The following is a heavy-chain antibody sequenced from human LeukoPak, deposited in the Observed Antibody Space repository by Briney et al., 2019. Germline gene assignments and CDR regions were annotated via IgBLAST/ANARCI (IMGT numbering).Heavy chain of an antibody. CDR2: INTDGSST. CDR1: GFTFSSCW. CDR3: ASPYYDFWSGYL. D-gene: IGHD3-3*01. V-gene: IGHV3-74*01. J-gene: IGHJ4*02. Sequence: PGGSLRLSCAASGFTFSSCWMHWVRQAPGKGLVWVSRINTDGSSTSYADSVKGRFTISRDNAKNTLYLQMNSLRAEDTAVYYCASPYYDFWSGYLWGQGTLVTVSS.